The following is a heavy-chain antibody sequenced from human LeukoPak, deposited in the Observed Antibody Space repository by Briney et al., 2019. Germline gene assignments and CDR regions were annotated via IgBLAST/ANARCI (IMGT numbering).Heavy chain of an antibody. J-gene: IGHJ4*02. V-gene: IGHV1-69*13. CDR3: ARTGDRDYFDY. Sequence: ASVKVSCKASGGTLSSYAISWVRQAPGQGLEWMGGIIPIFGTANYAQKFQGRVTITADESTSTAYMELSSLRSEDTAVYYCARTGDRDYFDYWGQGTLVTVSS. D-gene: IGHD7-27*01. CDR2: IIPIFGTA. CDR1: GGTLSSYA.